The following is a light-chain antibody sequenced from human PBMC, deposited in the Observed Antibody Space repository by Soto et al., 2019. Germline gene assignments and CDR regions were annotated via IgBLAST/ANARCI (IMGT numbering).Light chain of an antibody. CDR2: AAS. CDR3: QKCNSAPFT. CDR1: QGIYNY. J-gene: IGKJ3*01. V-gene: IGKV1-27*01. Sequence: DTPMTQSPSSLSASVGDRVTITCRASQGIYNYLAWYQQKPGKVPKILIYAASSLVSGVPSRFSGSGSGTYFTLTISSLQPEDVATYYCQKCNSAPFTFGPGTKVDIK.